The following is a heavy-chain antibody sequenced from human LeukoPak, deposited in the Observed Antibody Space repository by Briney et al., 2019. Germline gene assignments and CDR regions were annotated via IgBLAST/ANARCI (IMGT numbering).Heavy chain of an antibody. CDR1: GYTFTGYY. D-gene: IGHD1-26*01. V-gene: IGHV1-2*02. J-gene: IGHJ4*02. Sequence: GASVKVSCKASGYTFTGYYVHWVRQAPGQGLEWMGWINPNSGGTNYAQKFQGRVTMTRDASISTAYMELSRLRSDDTAVYYCARVRSGSYYGVLYYWGQGTLVTVSS. CDR2: INPNSGGT. CDR3: ARVRSGSYYGVLYY.